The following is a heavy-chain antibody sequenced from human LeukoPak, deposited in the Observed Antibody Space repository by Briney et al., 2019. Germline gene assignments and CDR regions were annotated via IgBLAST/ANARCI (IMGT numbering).Heavy chain of an antibody. CDR1: GFTFSSYS. Sequence: GGSLRLSCAASGFTFSSYSMNWVRQTPGKGLEWVSSIGTRRTSIYYADSVMGRFTISRDNAKSSLYLQVDSLRTDDTAVYYCAREDDDWGPNTFDLWGPGTKVTVS. J-gene: IGHJ3*01. D-gene: IGHD7-27*01. CDR2: IGTRRTSI. V-gene: IGHV3-21*01. CDR3: AREDDDWGPNTFDL.